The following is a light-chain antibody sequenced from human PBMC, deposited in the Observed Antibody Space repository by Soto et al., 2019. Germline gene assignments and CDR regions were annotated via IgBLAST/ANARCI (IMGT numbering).Light chain of an antibody. CDR3: QQYDGWPRT. CDR1: QTVNSDY. J-gene: IGKJ2*01. CDR2: ATS. Sequence: EIVLTQSPGTLSLSPGETATLSCRASQTVNSDYLAWFQQRPGQAPRLLIFATSRRATDIPDRFSGSGSGTEFTLTISSLQSEDFASFYCQQYDGWPRTFGQGTKL. V-gene: IGKV3-20*01.